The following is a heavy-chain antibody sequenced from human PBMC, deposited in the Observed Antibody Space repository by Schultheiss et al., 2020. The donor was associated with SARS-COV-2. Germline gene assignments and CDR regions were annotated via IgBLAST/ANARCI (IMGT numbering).Heavy chain of an antibody. V-gene: IGHV3-23*01. Sequence: GGSLRLSYAASGFTVSSNYMSWVRQAPGKGLEWVSGISGRGRSPYLADSVKGRFTISRDNSINTLYLQMNSLRAEDTAVYYCAKFSVVMTAISPGYYYHGIDVWGQGTTVTVSS. J-gene: IGHJ6*02. D-gene: IGHD2-21*02. CDR3: AKFSVVMTAISPGYYYHGIDV. CDR1: GFTVSSNY. CDR2: ISGRGRSP.